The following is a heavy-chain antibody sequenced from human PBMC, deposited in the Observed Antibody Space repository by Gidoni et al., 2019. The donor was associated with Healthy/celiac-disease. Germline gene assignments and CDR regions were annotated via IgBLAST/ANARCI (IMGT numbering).Heavy chain of an antibody. Sequence: QVQLVQSGAEVKKPGASVKVSCKASGYTFTSYDINWVRQATGQGLEWMGWMNPNSGNTGYAQKFQGRVTMTRNTSISTAYMELSSLRSEDTAVYYCARGGLAARLRRDYYYYGMDVWGQGTTVTVTS. V-gene: IGHV1-8*01. CDR3: ARGGLAARLRRDYYYYGMDV. J-gene: IGHJ6*02. CDR1: GYTFTSYD. CDR2: MNPNSGNT. D-gene: IGHD6-6*01.